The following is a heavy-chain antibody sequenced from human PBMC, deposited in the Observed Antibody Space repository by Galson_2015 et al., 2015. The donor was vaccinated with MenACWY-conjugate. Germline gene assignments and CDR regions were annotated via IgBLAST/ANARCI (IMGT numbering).Heavy chain of an antibody. CDR1: GDSMRSNS. J-gene: IGHJ4*02. Sequence: EPLSLTCTVSGDSMRSNSWSWIRQPPGKGLECIGYIYYSGKTNQNPSLRSRVTISIDTSKNQFSLKLNSVTAADTAVYYCARGGEKGSFDAWGQGTLVTVSS. CDR3: ARGGEKGSFDA. CDR2: IYYSGKT. V-gene: IGHV4-59*01.